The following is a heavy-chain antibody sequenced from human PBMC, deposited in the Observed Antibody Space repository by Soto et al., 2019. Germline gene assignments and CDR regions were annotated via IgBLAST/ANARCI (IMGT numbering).Heavy chain of an antibody. V-gene: IGHV4-4*02. D-gene: IGHD6-13*01. Sequence: PSETLSLTCAVSGGSISSSNWWSWVRQPPGKGLEWIGEIYHSGSTNYNPSLKSRVTISVDKSKNQFSLKLSSVTAADTAVYDGAWQQLTSRAFYDWGQGTLVTVAS. CDR2: IYHSGST. J-gene: IGHJ4*02. CDR3: AWQQLTSRAFYD. CDR1: GGSISSSNW.